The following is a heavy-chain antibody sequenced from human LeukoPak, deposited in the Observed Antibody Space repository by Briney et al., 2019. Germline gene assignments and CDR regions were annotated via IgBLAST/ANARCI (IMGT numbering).Heavy chain of an antibody. CDR1: GFTFSNCW. J-gene: IGHJ4*02. CDR2: IKQDGSEK. CDR3: ARLRGLYSDTNRYQTALDC. Sequence: GGSLRLSCAASGFTFSNCWMSWVRQAPGKGLEWVANIKQDGSEKYYVDSVKGRFTISRDNAKNSLYVQMNSLRAEDTAVYYCARLRGLYSDTNRYQTALDCWGQGTLVTVSS. V-gene: IGHV3-7*01. D-gene: IGHD1-26*01.